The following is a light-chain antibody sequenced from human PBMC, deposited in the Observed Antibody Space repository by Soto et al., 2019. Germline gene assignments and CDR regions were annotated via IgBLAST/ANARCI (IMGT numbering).Light chain of an antibody. Sequence: EVVLTQSPGTLSVSPGEGATLSCRASQSVSNNLAWYQQKPGQAPTLLLYGASTRATAVPDRFSGSGSGTEFTLTISSRQSEDSAVYYCQQYNNWPWLTFGGGTKVEIK. V-gene: IGKV3-15*01. CDR2: GAS. CDR3: QQYNNWPWLT. CDR1: QSVSNN. J-gene: IGKJ4*01.